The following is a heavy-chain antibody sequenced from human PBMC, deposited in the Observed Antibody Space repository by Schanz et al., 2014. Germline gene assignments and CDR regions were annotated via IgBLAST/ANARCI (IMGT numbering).Heavy chain of an antibody. J-gene: IGHJ5*02. CDR3: TRDVRLDRRGNWFDP. Sequence: EVHLLESGGGLVEPGGSLRLSCATSGFSLDIFAVSWVRQAPGKGLEWVSALSEGGGGTHYADSVRGRFTISSDSSKNTLYLQMSSQRADDTAVYYCTRDVRLDRRGNWFDPWGQGTLVTVSS. D-gene: IGHD1-1*01. V-gene: IGHV3-23*01. CDR1: GFSLDIFA. CDR2: LSEGGGGT.